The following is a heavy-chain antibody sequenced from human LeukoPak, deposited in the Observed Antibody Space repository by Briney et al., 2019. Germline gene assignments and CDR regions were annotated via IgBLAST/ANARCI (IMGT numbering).Heavy chain of an antibody. CDR2: IGGSGANT. V-gene: IGHV3-21*01. CDR1: EFTFSSYA. CDR3: AREVESGNYAFDF. Sequence: KSGGSLRLSCVASEFTFSSYAMTWVRQAPGKGLEWVSAIGGSGANTYYADSVKGRFTISRDNAKNSLFLQMNSLRAEDTAVYYCAREVESGNYAFDFWGQGTLVTVSS. J-gene: IGHJ4*02. D-gene: IGHD1-26*01.